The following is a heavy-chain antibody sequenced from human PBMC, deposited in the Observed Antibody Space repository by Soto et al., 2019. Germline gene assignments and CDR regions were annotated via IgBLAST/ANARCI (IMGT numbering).Heavy chain of an antibody. Sequence: GGSLRLSCAASGFTFGDYWMHWVRQAPGKGPEWVSRMTSDGCTIQYADSVKGRFTASRGNAKSTLYLQMNSLRAEDTAVYYCARAEVDYWGPGTLVTVSS. J-gene: IGHJ4*02. CDR1: GFTFGDYW. V-gene: IGHV3-74*01. CDR2: MTSDGCTI. CDR3: ARAEVDY.